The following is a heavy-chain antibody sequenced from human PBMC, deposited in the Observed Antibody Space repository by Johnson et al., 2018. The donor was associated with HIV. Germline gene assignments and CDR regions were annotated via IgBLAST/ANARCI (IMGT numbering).Heavy chain of an antibody. CDR1: GFTFRSYW. V-gene: IGHV3-7*05. D-gene: IGHD5-18*01. CDR3: ARDRIQRGSARDAFDI. J-gene: IGHJ3*02. Sequence: VQLVESGGGLVQPGGSLRLSCVTSGFTFRSYWLSWVRQAPGKGLECVANIKQDGSETYYVDSVKGRFTISRDNTKNSLYLHMNSLRADDTAVYYCARDRIQRGSARDAFDIWGQGTMVTVSS. CDR2: IKQDGSET.